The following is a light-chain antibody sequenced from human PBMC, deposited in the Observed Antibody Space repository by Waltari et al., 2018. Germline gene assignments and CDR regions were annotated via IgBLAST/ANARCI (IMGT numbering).Light chain of an antibody. Sequence: DIVMTQSPDSLAVSLGERATIDCKSSQSVLYSSNNENYLAWYQPKPGQPPKLLMYWASTRESGVPDRFSGSGSGTEFTLTISSLQAEDVAVYYCQQYYSTPPTFGQGTKVEIK. J-gene: IGKJ1*01. CDR3: QQYYSTPPT. CDR2: WAS. V-gene: IGKV4-1*01. CDR1: QSVLYSSNNENY.